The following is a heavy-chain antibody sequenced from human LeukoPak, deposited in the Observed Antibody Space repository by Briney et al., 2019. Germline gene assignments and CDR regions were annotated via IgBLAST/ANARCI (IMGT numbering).Heavy chain of an antibody. D-gene: IGHD1-7*01. Sequence: GGSLRLSCAASGFTFTSYGMSWVRQAPGKGLEWVSVISGSGSSTYYAHSVKGRFTISRDNSKNTLYLQMNSLRAEDTAVYYCAKEGKTRNWNYSQAKPVYWGQGTLVTVSS. CDR1: GFTFTSYG. V-gene: IGHV3-23*01. CDR3: AKEGKTRNWNYSQAKPVY. CDR2: ISGSGSST. J-gene: IGHJ4*02.